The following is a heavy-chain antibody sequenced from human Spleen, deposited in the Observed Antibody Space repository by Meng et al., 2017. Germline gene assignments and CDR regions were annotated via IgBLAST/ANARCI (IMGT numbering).Heavy chain of an antibody. Sequence: QVQLQQWGEGLLKPPETLSLTCAVYGGSFSGYYWSWIRQPPGKGLEWIGEINHSGSTNYNPSLESRATISVDTSQNNLSLKLSSVTAADSAVYYCARGPTTMAHDFDYWGQGTLVTVSS. J-gene: IGHJ4*02. CDR3: ARGPTTMAHDFDY. V-gene: IGHV4-34*01. CDR2: INHSGST. CDR1: GGSFSGYY. D-gene: IGHD4-11*01.